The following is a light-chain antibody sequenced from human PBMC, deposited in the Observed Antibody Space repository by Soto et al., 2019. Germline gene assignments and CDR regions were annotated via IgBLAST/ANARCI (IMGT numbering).Light chain of an antibody. V-gene: IGLV2-11*01. CDR1: SSDVGGYNY. J-gene: IGLJ1*01. Sequence: QSALTQPRSVSGSPGQSVTISCTGTSSDVGGYNYVSWYQQHPGKAPKLMIYDVSKRPSGVPDRFSGSKSGNTASLTISGLQAEDEADYYCCSYAGSYTRYVFGTGTKHTVL. CDR3: CSYAGSYTRYV. CDR2: DVS.